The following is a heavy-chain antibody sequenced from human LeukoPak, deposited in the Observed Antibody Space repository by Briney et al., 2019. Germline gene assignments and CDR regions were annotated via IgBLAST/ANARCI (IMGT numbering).Heavy chain of an antibody. D-gene: IGHD3-10*01. CDR3: ARAAPYYYGSGSFDY. J-gene: IGHJ4*02. CDR2: IYYSGGT. CDR1: GGSISSSSYY. V-gene: IGHV4-39*07. Sequence: SETLSLTCNVSGGSISSSSYYWGWIRQPPGKGLEWIGSIYYSGGTYYNPSLKSRVTISVDTSKNQFSLKLSSVTAADTAVYYCARAAPYYYGSGSFDYWGQGTLVTVSS.